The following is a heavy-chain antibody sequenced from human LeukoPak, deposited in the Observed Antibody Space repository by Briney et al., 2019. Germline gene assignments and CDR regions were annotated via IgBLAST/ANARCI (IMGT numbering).Heavy chain of an antibody. V-gene: IGHV1-2*02. J-gene: IGHJ4*02. CDR3: ARAMMVRGVITPYY. CDR2: INPNSGGT. D-gene: IGHD3-10*01. CDR1: GYTFTGYY. Sequence: GASVKVSCKASGYTFTGYYMHWVRQAPGQGLEWMGWINPNSGGTNYAQKFQGRVTMTRDTSISTAYMELSRLRSDDTAVYYCARAMMVRGVITPYYWGQGTLVTVSS.